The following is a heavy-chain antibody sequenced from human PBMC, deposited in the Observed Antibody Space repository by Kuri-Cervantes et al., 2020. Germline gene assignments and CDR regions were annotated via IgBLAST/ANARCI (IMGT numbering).Heavy chain of an antibody. J-gene: IGHJ5*02. Sequence: GESLKISCAASGFTFSSYAMHWVRQAPGKGLEYVSAISSNGGRTYCANSVKGRFTISRDNSKNTLYLQMGSLRADDTAIYYCARETSLLLNFKGWLDPWGQGTLVTVSS. CDR2: ISSNGGRT. V-gene: IGHV3-64*01. CDR1: GFTFSSYA. CDR3: ARETSLLLNFKGWLDP. D-gene: IGHD3-10*01.